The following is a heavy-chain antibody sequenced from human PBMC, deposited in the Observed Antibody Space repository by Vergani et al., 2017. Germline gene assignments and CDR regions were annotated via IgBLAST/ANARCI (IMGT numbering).Heavy chain of an antibody. V-gene: IGHV1-2*06. CDR1: GYTFTGYY. J-gene: IGHJ4*02. CDR3: ARDRVGYCSSTSCYTPGY. D-gene: IGHD2-2*02. Sequence: QVQLVQSGAEVKKPGASVKVSCKASGYTFTGYYMHWVRQAPGKGLEWMGRINPNSGGTNYAQKFQGRVTMTRDTSISTAYMELSRLRSDDTAVYYCARDRVGYCSSTSCYTPGYWGQGTLVTVSS. CDR2: INPNSGGT.